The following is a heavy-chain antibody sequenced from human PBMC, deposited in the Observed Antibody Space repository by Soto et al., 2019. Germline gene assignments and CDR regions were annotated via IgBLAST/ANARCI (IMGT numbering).Heavy chain of an antibody. J-gene: IGHJ6*02. CDR2: IYHSGST. CDR1: GGSISSGGYS. V-gene: IGHV4-30-2*01. Sequence: ASETLSLTCAVSGGSISSGGYSWSWIRQPPGKGLEWIGYIYHSGSTYYNPSLKSRVTISVDRSKNQFSLKLSSVTAADTAVYYCARVGVHSSSWTRAHYYGMDVWGQGTTVTVSS. CDR3: ARVGVHSSSWTRAHYYGMDV. D-gene: IGHD6-13*01.